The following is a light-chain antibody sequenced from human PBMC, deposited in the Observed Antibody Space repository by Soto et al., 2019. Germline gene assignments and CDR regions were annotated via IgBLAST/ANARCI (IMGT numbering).Light chain of an antibody. CDR3: GADHGSGSNFVYV. J-gene: IGLJ1*01. Sequence: QSVLTQPPSASASLGASVTLTCTLSSGYSNYKVDWYQQRPGKGPRFVMRGGTGGIVGSKGDGIPDRFSVLGSGLNRYLTIKNIQEEDESDYHCGADHGSGSNFVYVFGTGTNVTVL. CDR1: SGYSNYK. CDR2: GGTGGIVG. V-gene: IGLV9-49*01.